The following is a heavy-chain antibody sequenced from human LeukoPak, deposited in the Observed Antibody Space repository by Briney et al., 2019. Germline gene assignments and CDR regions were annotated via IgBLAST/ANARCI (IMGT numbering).Heavy chain of an antibody. CDR3: ARDRGAYCGGDCYLGFDY. Sequence: GSLRLSCAASGFTFSSYTMNWVRQAPGKGLEWVSSIAGSSGYISYADSVKGRFTISRDNAKKSLYLQMTSLTAEDTAVYYCARDRGAYCGGDCYLGFDYWGRGTLVTVSS. CDR1: GFTFSSYT. D-gene: IGHD2-21*02. V-gene: IGHV3-21*01. J-gene: IGHJ4*01. CDR2: IAGSSGYI.